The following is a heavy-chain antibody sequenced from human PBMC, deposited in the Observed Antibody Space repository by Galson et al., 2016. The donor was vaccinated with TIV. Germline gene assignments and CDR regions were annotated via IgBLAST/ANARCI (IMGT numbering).Heavy chain of an antibody. CDR3: ARGGYSSRWYGDAFDI. CDR2: MNPNSGNT. CDR1: GYTFTSYD. D-gene: IGHD6-13*01. J-gene: IGHJ3*02. Sequence: SVKVSCKASGYTFTSYDINWVRQATGQGLEWMGWMNPNSGNTGYAQKFQGRVTMTRNTSISTAYIELTSLRSEDTAVYYCARGGYSSRWYGDAFDIWGQGTMATVSS. V-gene: IGHV1-8*01.